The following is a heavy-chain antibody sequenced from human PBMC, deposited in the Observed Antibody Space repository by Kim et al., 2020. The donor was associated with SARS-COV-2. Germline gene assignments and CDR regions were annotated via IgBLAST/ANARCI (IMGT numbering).Heavy chain of an antibody. CDR3: ARRGIXADYYYGMDV. Sequence: SVKVSCKASGGTFSSYAISWVRQAPGQGLEWMGGIIPIFGTANYAQKFQGRVTITADESTSTAYMXLSSLRSEDTAVYYCARRGIXADYYYGMDVWGQGTXVTVSS. J-gene: IGHJ6*02. CDR2: IIPIFGTA. V-gene: IGHV1-69*13. CDR1: GGTFSSYA. D-gene: IGHD6-13*01.